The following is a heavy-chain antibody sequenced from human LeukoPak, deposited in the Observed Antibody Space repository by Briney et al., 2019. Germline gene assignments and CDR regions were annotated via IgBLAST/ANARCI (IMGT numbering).Heavy chain of an antibody. J-gene: IGHJ4*02. CDR2: IIPFLGRP. D-gene: IGHD6-6*01. Sequence: ASVKVSCKASGGTFSNFAIIWIRQAPGQRLEWMGRIIPFLGRPNYAQMFQARVTMTRDISTSTVYMEVSSLTSEDSAVYYCARVPRDRSSLESWGQGTLVTVSS. CDR1: GGTFSNFA. V-gene: IGHV1-69*04. CDR3: ARVPRDRSSLES.